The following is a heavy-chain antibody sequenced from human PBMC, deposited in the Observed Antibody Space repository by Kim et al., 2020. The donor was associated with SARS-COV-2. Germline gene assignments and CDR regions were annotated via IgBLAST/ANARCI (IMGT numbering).Heavy chain of an antibody. J-gene: IGHJ3*02. CDR2: ISYNGSHT. CDR1: GFTFNNYG. D-gene: IGHD2-2*01. CDR3: QSCVSCYSRSGRDAFDI. Sequence: GGSLRLSCEASGFTFNNYGMHWVRQAPGKGLEWVAVISYNGSHTFYSDSVKGRFTISRDISKNTMYLQMNRVRPEDTAIYYCQSCVSCYSRSGRDAFDIWGRGTMVTVTS. V-gene: IGHV3-30*03.